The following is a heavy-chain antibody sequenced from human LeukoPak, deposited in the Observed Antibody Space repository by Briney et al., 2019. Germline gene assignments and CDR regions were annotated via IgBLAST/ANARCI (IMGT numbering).Heavy chain of an antibody. Sequence: GGSLRLSCTTSGFTFSTYVMHWVRQAPGKGLEWVAVIWHDGTNKDYGDSVKGRFTISRDNSKNTLYLQMNNLRAEDSAVYYCAKVKGDWNDVYYCMDVWGNGTTVIVSS. J-gene: IGHJ6*03. V-gene: IGHV3-33*06. CDR3: AKVKGDWNDVYYCMDV. CDR1: GFTFSTYV. CDR2: IWHDGTNK. D-gene: IGHD1-1*01.